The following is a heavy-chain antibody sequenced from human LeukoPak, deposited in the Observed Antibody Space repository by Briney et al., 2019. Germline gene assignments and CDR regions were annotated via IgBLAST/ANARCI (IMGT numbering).Heavy chain of an antibody. J-gene: IGHJ3*02. CDR1: GLTVSRSF. Sequence: GGSLRLSCAASGLTVSRSFMTWVRQAPGKGLEWLAILYRDGGTTYYADSVKGRFTISRDSSKNTLYLQMNSLRAEDTAVYYCAKIIAVAGTGEDNVFDIWGQGTMVTVSS. D-gene: IGHD6-19*01. CDR2: LYRDGGTT. CDR3: AKIIAVAGTGEDNVFDI. V-gene: IGHV3-53*01.